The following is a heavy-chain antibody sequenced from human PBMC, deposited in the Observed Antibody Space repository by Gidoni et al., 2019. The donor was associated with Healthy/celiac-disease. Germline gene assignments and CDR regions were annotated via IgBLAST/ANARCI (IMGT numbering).Heavy chain of an antibody. V-gene: IGHV4-39*01. CDR2: IYYSGST. CDR1: CGSIRSSSYY. Sequence: QLQLQASRPGLLKPSETLSLTCPVSCGSIRSSSYYWGWIRQPPWKGLEWIGSIYYSGSTYYNPSLKSRVTISVDTSKNQFSLKLSSVTAADTAVYYCAGQLVNYYYYGMDVWGQGTTVTVSS. D-gene: IGHD3-16*02. CDR3: AGQLVNYYYYGMDV. J-gene: IGHJ6*02.